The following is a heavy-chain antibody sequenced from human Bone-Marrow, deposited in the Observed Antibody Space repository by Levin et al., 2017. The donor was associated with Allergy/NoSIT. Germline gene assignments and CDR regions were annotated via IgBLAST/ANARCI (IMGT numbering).Heavy chain of an antibody. Sequence: PGGSLRLSCAASGFTFSNSWMHWVRQAPGKGLMWVSYIDTDGSSASYADSVKGRFTISRDNAKNTLYLQMNRLRAEDTAVYYCARRFRLILGAGFYYYGIDVWGQGTTVTVSS. V-gene: IGHV3-74*01. J-gene: IGHJ6*02. CDR2: IDTDGSSA. D-gene: IGHD1-26*01. CDR1: GFTFSNSW. CDR3: ARRFRLILGAGFYYYGIDV.